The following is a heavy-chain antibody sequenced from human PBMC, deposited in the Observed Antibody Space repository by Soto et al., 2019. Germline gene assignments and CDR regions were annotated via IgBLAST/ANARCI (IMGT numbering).Heavy chain of an antibody. CDR3: AKNLPRTGRFDY. J-gene: IGHJ4*02. CDR1: GGSISSSNW. Sequence: PSETLSLTCAVSGGSISSSNWWSWVRQPPGKGLEWIGEIYHSGKTHYNPSLKSRVTISVDRSKNQFSLQMSSVTAADTAVYYCAKNLPRTGRFDYWGQGSLVTVSS. CDR2: IYHSGKT. V-gene: IGHV4-4*02.